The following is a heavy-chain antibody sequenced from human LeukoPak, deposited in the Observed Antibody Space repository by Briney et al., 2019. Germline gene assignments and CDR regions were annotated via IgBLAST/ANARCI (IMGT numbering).Heavy chain of an antibody. CDR2: ISYDGSNT. CDR3: AIPGSGYKYGPPDY. J-gene: IGHJ4*02. Sequence: GGSLRLSCAASGFTFSSFGMHWVRQAPGKGLEWVAVISYDGSNTYYSDSVKGRFTISRDNSKSTLHLQMNSLRAGDTAVYYCAIPGSGYKYGPPDYWGQGTLVTVSS. D-gene: IGHD5-18*01. V-gene: IGHV3-30*03. CDR1: GFTFSSFG.